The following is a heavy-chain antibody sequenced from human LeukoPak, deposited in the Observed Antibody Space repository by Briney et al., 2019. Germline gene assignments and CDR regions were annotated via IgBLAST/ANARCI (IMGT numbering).Heavy chain of an antibody. Sequence: GGSLRLSCAASGFTFSSYAMAWVRQAPGKGLQWVSTIRATAGTTYYADSVKGRFTISRDNSKNTVFLQMNSLRAEDTAVYYCAKGGYTSHYDYWGQGILVTVSS. CDR2: IRATAGTT. CDR3: AKGGYTSHYDY. CDR1: GFTFSSYA. V-gene: IGHV3-23*01. D-gene: IGHD5-12*01. J-gene: IGHJ4*02.